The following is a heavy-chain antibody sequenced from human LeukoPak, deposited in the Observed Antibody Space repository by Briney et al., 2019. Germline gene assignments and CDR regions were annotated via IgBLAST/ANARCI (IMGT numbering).Heavy chain of an antibody. D-gene: IGHD6-13*01. V-gene: IGHV6-1*01. CDR2: TYYRSKWFN. CDR1: GDSVSSNSVA. CDR3: ARTKGLKDGIAATDY. Sequence: PSQTLSLTCATSGDSVSSNSVAWHWIRQSPSRGLEWLGRTYYRSKWFNDYVASVKSRIIINPDTSKNQFSLQLNSVTPEDTAVYYCARTKGLKDGIAATDYWGQGTLVTVSS. J-gene: IGHJ4*02.